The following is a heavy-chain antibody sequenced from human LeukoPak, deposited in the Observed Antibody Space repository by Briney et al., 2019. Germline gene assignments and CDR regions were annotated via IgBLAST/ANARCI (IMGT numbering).Heavy chain of an antibody. J-gene: IGHJ4*02. CDR2: IYHSGST. V-gene: IGHV4-38-2*01. Sequence: GSLRLSCAASGFTFSSYWMSWVRQPPGKGLEWIGSIYHSGSTYYNPSLKSRVTISVDTSKNQFSLKLSSVTAADTAVYYCARVRYSLGVQDYWGQGTLVTVSS. D-gene: IGHD3-9*01. CDR3: ARVRYSLGVQDY. CDR1: GFTFSSYW.